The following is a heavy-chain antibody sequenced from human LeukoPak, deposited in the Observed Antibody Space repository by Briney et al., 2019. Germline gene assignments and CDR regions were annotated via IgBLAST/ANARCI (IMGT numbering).Heavy chain of an antibody. V-gene: IGHV3-53*01. CDR3: ASTYCSSTSCYPY. J-gene: IGHJ4*02. Sequence: GVSLRLSCAASGFTVSSNYMSWVRQAPGKGLEWVSVIYSGGSTYYADSVKGRFTISRDNSKNTLYLQMNSLRAEDTAVYYCASTYCSSTSCYPYWSQGTLVTVSS. CDR2: IYSGGST. D-gene: IGHD2-2*01. CDR1: GFTVSSNY.